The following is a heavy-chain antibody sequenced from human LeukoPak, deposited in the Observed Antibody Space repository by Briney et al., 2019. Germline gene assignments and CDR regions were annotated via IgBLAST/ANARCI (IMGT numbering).Heavy chain of an antibody. CDR3: ARATRRHFDY. J-gene: IGHJ4*02. CDR1: GFTFTGHS. CDR2: VGVDERTI. V-gene: IGHV3-30*04. Sequence: GGSLRLSCVASGFTFTGHSMHWVRQAPGKGLEWVAVVGVDERTIFYADSLKGRFTVSRDNSKNTVYLQMGSLRAEDMAVYYCARATRRHFDYWGQGTLVTVSS.